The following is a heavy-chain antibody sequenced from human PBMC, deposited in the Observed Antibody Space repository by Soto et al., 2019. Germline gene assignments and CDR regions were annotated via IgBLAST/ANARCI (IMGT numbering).Heavy chain of an antibody. V-gene: IGHV3-33*01. J-gene: IGHJ4*02. CDR3: ARDFRRTRWSLDY. D-gene: IGHD1-26*01. CDR2: MWYDGSNK. Sequence: QVRLVESGGGVVQPGRSLRLSCAASGFTFSNVGMNWVRQAPGKGLEWVAVMWYDGSNKYYADSVKGRFTISRDNSKNTLYLQMNSLTTEDPAVYYCARDFRRTRWSLDYWGQGTLVTVSS. CDR1: GFTFSNVG.